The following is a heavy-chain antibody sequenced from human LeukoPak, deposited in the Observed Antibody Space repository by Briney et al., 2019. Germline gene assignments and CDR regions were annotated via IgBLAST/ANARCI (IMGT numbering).Heavy chain of an antibody. CDR3: AREDGPPLYYYYGMDV. D-gene: IGHD2-8*01. V-gene: IGHV3-30-3*01. J-gene: IGHJ6*02. Sequence: GGSLRLSCAASGFTFSSYAMHWVRQAPGKGLEWVAVISYDGSNKYYADSVKGRFTISRDNSKNTLYLQINSLRAEDTAVYYCAREDGPPLYYYYGMDVWGQGTTVTVSS. CDR2: ISYDGSNK. CDR1: GFTFSSYA.